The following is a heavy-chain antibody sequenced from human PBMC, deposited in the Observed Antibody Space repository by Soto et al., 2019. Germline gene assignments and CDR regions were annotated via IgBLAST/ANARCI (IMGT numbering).Heavy chain of an antibody. CDR2: INAGNGNT. CDR1: GYTFTGYY. D-gene: IGHD2-15*01. CDR3: ARKSGGREVDY. Sequence: EASVKVSCKASGYTFTGYYMHWVRQAPGQRLEWMGWINAGNGNTKYSQKFQGRVTITRDTSASTAYMELSSLRSEDTAVYYCARKSGGREVDYWGQGTLVTVSS. J-gene: IGHJ4*02. V-gene: IGHV1-3*01.